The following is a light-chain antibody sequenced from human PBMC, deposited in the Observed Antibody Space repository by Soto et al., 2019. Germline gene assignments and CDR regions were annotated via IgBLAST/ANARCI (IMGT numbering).Light chain of an antibody. CDR1: SSDVGGYKY. J-gene: IGLJ1*01. CDR2: EVN. Sequence: QSALTQPPSASGSPGQSVTISCTGTSSDVGGYKYVSWYQQHPGKAPKLMIFEVNKRPSGVPDRFSGSKSGNTASLTVSGFQVEDEADYYCSSYAGINNLGVFGTGTKVTVL. V-gene: IGLV2-8*01. CDR3: SSYAGINNLGV.